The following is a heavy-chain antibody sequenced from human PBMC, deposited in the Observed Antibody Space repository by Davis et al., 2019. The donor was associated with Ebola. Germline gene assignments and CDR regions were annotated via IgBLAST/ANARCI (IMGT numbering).Heavy chain of an antibody. Sequence: GESLKISCAASGFTFSSYSMNWVRQAPGKGLEWVSYISSSSSTIYYADSVKGRFTISRDNAKNSLYLQMNSLRAEDTAVYYCARGGYSYGYGNYYYYYMDVWGKGTTVTVSS. D-gene: IGHD5-18*01. V-gene: IGHV3-48*01. CDR3: ARGGYSYGYGNYYYYYMDV. CDR1: GFTFSSYS. CDR2: ISSSSSTI. J-gene: IGHJ6*03.